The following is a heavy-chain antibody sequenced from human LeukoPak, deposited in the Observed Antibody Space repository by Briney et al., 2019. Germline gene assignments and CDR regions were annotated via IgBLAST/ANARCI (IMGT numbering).Heavy chain of an antibody. D-gene: IGHD3-9*01. CDR2: SYYIGNT. CDR1: GGSISTYY. J-gene: IGHJ5*01. CDR3: ARLYYDILTGYFYLDS. Sequence: SETLSLTCTVSGGSISTYYWSWVRQPPGKGLEWVGYSYYIGNTNYNPSLKSRVPISVDTSKNQSSLKLSSVTAADTAVYYCARLYYDILTGYFYLDSWGQGTLVTVSS. V-gene: IGHV4-59*08.